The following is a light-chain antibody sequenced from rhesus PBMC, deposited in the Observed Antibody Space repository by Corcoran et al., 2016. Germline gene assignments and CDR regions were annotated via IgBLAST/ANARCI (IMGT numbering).Light chain of an antibody. CDR1: QGIRRS. CDR2: SAT. CDR3: QQFNTLLRT. Sequence: DIQMTQSPSSVSASVGDRVTITCRASQGIRRSIAWYQQKPGKAPKLLIYSATTLQSGGPSRFSGSGSGTEFTLPISSLQPEGFATAYCQQFNTLLRTFGQGTKVDI. V-gene: IGKV1-25*02. J-gene: IGKJ1*01.